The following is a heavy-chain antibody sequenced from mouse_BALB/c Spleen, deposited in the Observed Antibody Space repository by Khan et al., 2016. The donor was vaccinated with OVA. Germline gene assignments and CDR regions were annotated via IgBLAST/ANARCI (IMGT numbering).Heavy chain of an antibody. CDR2: ISYSGRT. V-gene: IGHV3-2*02. CDR1: GYSITSDYA. D-gene: IGHD1-1*01. CDR3: ARSVTITTVVATDFDY. Sequence: VQLQESGPGLVKPSQSLSLTCTVTGYSITSDYAWNWIRQFPGNKLEWMGYISYSGRTSYNPSLKSRISITRDTSKNQFFLQLNSGTTEDTPTYYCARSVTITTVVATDFDYWGQGTTLTVSS. J-gene: IGHJ2*01.